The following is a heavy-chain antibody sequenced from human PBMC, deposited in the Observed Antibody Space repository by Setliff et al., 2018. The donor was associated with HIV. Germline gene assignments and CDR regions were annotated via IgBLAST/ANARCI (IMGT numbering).Heavy chain of an antibody. Sequence: PSETLSLTCTVSGDSVSTRNSFWGWIRQPPGKGLEWIGSFSYNGGRRYTPSLKSRVTISADMSKNQFSLNLNSVTAADTAVYYCVKPVDSDFSGDPDWFDPWGQGIPVTVSS. V-gene: IGHV4-39*01. CDR2: FSYNGGR. J-gene: IGHJ5*02. CDR3: VKPVDSDFSGDPDWFDP. D-gene: IGHD2-15*01. CDR1: GDSVSTRNSF.